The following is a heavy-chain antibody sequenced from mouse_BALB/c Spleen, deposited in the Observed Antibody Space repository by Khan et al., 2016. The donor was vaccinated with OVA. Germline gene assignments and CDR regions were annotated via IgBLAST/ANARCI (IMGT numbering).Heavy chain of an antibody. J-gene: IGHJ2*01. D-gene: IGHD1-1*02. CDR1: GYTFTSYW. Sequence: DLVKPGASVKLSCKASGYTFTSYWINWIKQRPGQGLEWIGRIVPGSDSTYYNEMFKGQATLTVDTSSSTAYIQLSSLSSEDSTVYFCARAMGGKVPLDYWGQGTTLTVSS. CDR3: ARAMGGKVPLDY. V-gene: IGHV1S41*01. CDR2: IVPGSDST.